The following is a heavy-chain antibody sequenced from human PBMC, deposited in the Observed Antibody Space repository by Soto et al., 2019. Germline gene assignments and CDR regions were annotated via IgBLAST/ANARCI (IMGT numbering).Heavy chain of an antibody. CDR3: ARQSGLRTRYYYYYYMDV. CDR2: IYYSGST. D-gene: IGHD4-17*01. Sequence: SETLSLTCTVSGGSISSYYWSWIRQPPGKGLEWIGYIYYSGSTNYNPSLKSRVTISVDTSKNQFSLKLSSVTAADTAVYYCARQSGLRTRYYYYYYMDVWGKGTTVT. CDR1: GGSISSYY. V-gene: IGHV4-59*08. J-gene: IGHJ6*03.